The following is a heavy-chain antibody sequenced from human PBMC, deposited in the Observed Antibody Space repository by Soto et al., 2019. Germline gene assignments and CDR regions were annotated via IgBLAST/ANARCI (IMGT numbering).Heavy chain of an antibody. V-gene: IGHV4-34*01. Sequence: SETPSLTWAFDGWSFSCFDWSWLRPPPGKGLEWIGEINHSGSTNYNPSLKSRVTISVDTSKNQFSLKLSSVTAADTAVYYCARAEGRDIVVVPAARENWFDPWVQGTLVTGSS. CDR3: ARAEGRDIVVVPAARENWFDP. CDR1: GWSFSCFD. CDR2: INHSGST. J-gene: IGHJ5*02. D-gene: IGHD2-2*01.